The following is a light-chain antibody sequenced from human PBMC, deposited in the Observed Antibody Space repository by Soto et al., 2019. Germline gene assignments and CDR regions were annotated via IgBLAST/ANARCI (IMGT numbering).Light chain of an antibody. J-gene: IGKJ5*01. CDR2: GAS. CDR1: QSVSSSY. Sequence: EIVLTQSPGTLSLSPGKRATLSCRASQSVSSSYLAWYQQKPGQAPRLLIYGASSRATGIPDRFNGSGSGTDFTLTIGRLEPEDFAVYYCQQYGSSPIAFGQGTRLEIK. CDR3: QQYGSSPIA. V-gene: IGKV3-20*01.